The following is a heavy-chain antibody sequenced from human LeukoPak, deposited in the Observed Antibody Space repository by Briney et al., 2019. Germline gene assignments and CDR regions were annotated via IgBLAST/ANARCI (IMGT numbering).Heavy chain of an antibody. Sequence: GWSLRLSCAASGFTFSSYGMHWVRQAPGKGLEWVAFIRHDGSNKYYAASVKGRFTISRDNSKNTLYLQMNSLRAEDTAVYYCAKSRDCSSTSCRLDYWGQGTLVTVSS. D-gene: IGHD2-2*01. J-gene: IGHJ4*02. CDR2: IRHDGSNK. CDR3: AKSRDCSSTSCRLDY. V-gene: IGHV3-30*02. CDR1: GFTFSSYG.